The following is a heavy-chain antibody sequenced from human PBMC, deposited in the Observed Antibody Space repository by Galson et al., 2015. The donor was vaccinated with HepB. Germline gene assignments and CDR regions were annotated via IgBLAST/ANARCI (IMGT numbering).Heavy chain of an antibody. V-gene: IGHV3-23*01. CDR1: GFTFSDFT. J-gene: IGHJ3*01. CDR3: ARDRRHIVTVPAPDV. D-gene: IGHD2-2*01. CDR2: ISDSGAAT. Sequence: SLRLSCAASGFTFSDFTTSWVRQAPGKGLEWVSSISDSGAATNYADSVKGRFTISRDNAEYSLYLQMNSLRVEDTAVYYCARDRRHIVTVPAPDVWGQGTLVTVSS.